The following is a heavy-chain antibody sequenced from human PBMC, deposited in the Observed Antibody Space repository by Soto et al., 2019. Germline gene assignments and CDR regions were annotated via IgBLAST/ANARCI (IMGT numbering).Heavy chain of an antibody. V-gene: IGHV3-7*03. J-gene: IGHJ5*02. D-gene: IGHD4-4*01. Sequence: GSLRLSCVASGFSFGGYWMSWVRQAPGKGPEWVANIKEDGGEQHYVDSVKGRFTISRANTENSLFLQMNNLRVEDSAIYYCAITTSTVSYWFDPWGPGTQVTVSS. CDR2: IKEDGGEQ. CDR1: GFSFGGYW. CDR3: AITTSTVSYWFDP.